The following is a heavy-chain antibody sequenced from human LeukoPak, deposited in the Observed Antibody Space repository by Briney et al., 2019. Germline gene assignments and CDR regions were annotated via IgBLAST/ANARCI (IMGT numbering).Heavy chain of an antibody. CDR1: GFTLSTYG. CDR3: AVGPTVVNTRTYFDY. D-gene: IGHD4-23*01. CDR2: ISSDGSNK. V-gene: IGHV3-30*03. Sequence: GRSLRLSCAASGFTLSTYGMHWVRQAPGKGLEWVAVISSDGSNKFYADSVKGRFTISRDGSKNTLYLQMNSLRPEDTAVYFCAVGPTVVNTRTYFDYWGQGSLVTVSS. J-gene: IGHJ4*02.